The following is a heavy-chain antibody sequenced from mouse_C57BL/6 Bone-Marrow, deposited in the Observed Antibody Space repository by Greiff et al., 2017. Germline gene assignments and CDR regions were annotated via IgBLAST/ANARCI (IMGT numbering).Heavy chain of an antibody. J-gene: IGHJ4*01. CDR3: ARSYGYDDYTMDY. V-gene: IGHV1-64*01. CDR1: GYTFTNYW. CDR2: MHPNGGSP. D-gene: IGHD2-2*01. Sequence: QVQLQQPGAELVKPGASVKLSCKASGYTFTNYWMHWVKQRPGQGLEWIGMMHPNGGSPDYNEKFKSEATLSVDKSSRTAYMERSSLTSEDSAVYYCARSYGYDDYTMDYWGQGTSVTVSS.